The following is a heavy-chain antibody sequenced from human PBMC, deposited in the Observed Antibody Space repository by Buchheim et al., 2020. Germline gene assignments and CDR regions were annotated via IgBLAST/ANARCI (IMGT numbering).Heavy chain of an antibody. Sequence: EVELEESGGGLVQPGGSLRLSCAASGFTFSSFWMHWVRQAPGKGLEWVSRIKNDGSSTDYADSVKGRFIISRDNSKSTLYLQMNSLRVDDTAVYYCARKATGPEYWGQGTL. CDR1: GFTFSSFW. J-gene: IGHJ4*02. V-gene: IGHV3-74*01. CDR3: ARKATGPEY. D-gene: IGHD3-9*01. CDR2: IKNDGSST.